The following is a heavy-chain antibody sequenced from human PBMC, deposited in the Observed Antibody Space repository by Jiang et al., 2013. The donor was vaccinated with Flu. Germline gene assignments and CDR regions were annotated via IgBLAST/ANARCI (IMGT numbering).Heavy chain of an antibody. CDR1: GFTFSRYA. D-gene: IGHD4/OR15-4a*01. CDR2: ISGSGTST. V-gene: IGHV3-23*01. CDR3: AKYGAGKSYFDS. Sequence: QLLESGGGLVQPGGSLRLSCAASGFTFSRYAMTWVRRAPGKGLEWVASISGSGTSTYYADSVRGTYYVDSVKGRFTISRDNSQNTLYLQVNSLRVEDTAVYYCAKYGAGKSYFDSWSQGTLVTVSS. J-gene: IGHJ4*02.